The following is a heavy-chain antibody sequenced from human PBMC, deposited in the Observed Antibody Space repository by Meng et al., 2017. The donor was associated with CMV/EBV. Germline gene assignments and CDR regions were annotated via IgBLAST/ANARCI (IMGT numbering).Heavy chain of an antibody. V-gene: IGHV3-23*01. CDR1: GFTFSSYA. CDR2: ISGTGATT. J-gene: IGHJ4*01. Sequence: EVQLLESGGGLVQPGXSLRLSCAASGFTFSSYAMSWVRQAPGKGLEWVAHISGTGATTYYADSVRGRFTISGDNSKNTLYLQMNDLRVEDTAIYFCARDGYNWIPFDSWGQGTLVTVSS. D-gene: IGHD5-24*01. CDR3: ARDGYNWIPFDS.